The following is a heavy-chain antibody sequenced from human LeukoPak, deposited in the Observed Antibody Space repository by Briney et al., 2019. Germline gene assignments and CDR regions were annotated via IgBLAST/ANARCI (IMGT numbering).Heavy chain of an antibody. CDR1: GFTFRSYG. CDR2: ISYDGSNK. CDR3: AKERQIDILTGPVDY. Sequence: GGSLRLSCAASGFTFRSYGMHWVRQAPGKGLEWVAVISYDGSNKYYADSVKGRFTISRDNSKNTLYLQMNSLRAEDTAVYYCAKERQIDILTGPVDYWGQGTLVTVSS. J-gene: IGHJ4*02. D-gene: IGHD3-9*01. V-gene: IGHV3-30*18.